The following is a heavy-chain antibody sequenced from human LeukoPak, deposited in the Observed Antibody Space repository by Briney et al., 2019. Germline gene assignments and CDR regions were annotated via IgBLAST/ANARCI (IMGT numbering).Heavy chain of an antibody. Sequence: PSETLSLTCAVYGGSFSGYYWSWIRQPPGKGLEWIGEINHSGSTNYNPSLKSRVTISVDTSKNQFSLKLSSVTAADTAVYYCARAVSGKVAASFDYWGQGTLVTVSS. CDR2: INHSGST. D-gene: IGHD6-19*01. CDR3: ARAVSGKVAASFDY. J-gene: IGHJ4*02. CDR1: GGSFSGYY. V-gene: IGHV4-34*01.